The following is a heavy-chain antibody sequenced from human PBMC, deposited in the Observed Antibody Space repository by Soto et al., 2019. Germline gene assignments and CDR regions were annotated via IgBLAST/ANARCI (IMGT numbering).Heavy chain of an antibody. V-gene: IGHV1-69*06. CDR2: IIPIFGTA. CDR3: ARDKGYYDILTGFPPDIAYYGMDV. CDR1: GGTFSSYA. D-gene: IGHD3-9*01. Sequence: QVQLVQSGAEVKKPGSSVKVSCKASGGTFSSYAISWVRQAPGQGLEWMGGIIPIFGTANYAQKFQGRVTITADKSTRTAYMELSSLRSEDTAVYYCARDKGYYDILTGFPPDIAYYGMDVWGQGTTVTVSS. J-gene: IGHJ6*02.